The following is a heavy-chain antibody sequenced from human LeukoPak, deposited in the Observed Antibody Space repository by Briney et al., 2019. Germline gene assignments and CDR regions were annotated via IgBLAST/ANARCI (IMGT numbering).Heavy chain of an antibody. CDR1: GYTFTSYY. D-gene: IGHD6-13*01. J-gene: IGHJ3*02. Sequence: ASVKVSCKASGYTFTSYYMLWVRQAPGQGLEWMGKINPSGGSTSYAQKFQGRVTMTSDTSTGTVYMELSSLRSEDTAVYYCARDLPGIAAAGSGAFDMWGQGTMVTVSS. V-gene: IGHV1-46*01. CDR3: ARDLPGIAAAGSGAFDM. CDR2: INPSGGST.